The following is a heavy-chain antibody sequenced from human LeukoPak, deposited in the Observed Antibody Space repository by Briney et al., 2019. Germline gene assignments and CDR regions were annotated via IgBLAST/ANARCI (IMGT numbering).Heavy chain of an antibody. J-gene: IGHJ4*02. Sequence: GGSLRLSCVVSGFIFSSYSINWVRQAPGKGLEWVSSISSSSSYIYHADSVKGRFTISRDNAKNSLYLQMNSLRAEDTAVYCCARDREQWREFDYWGQGTLVTVSS. CDR1: GFIFSSYS. V-gene: IGHV3-21*01. D-gene: IGHD6-19*01. CDR3: ARDREQWREFDY. CDR2: ISSSSSYI.